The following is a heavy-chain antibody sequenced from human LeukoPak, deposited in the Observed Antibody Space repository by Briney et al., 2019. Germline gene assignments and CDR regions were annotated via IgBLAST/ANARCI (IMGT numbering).Heavy chain of an antibody. J-gene: IGHJ4*02. V-gene: IGHV4-30-4*08. CDR2: IYYSGST. Sequence: SETLSLTCTVSGGSISSGDYYWSWIRQPPGKGLEWIGYIYYSGSTYYNPSLKSRVTISVDTSKNQFSLRLSSVTAADTAVYYCARVEYNWNDEGFDYWGQGTLVTVSS. CDR3: ARVEYNWNDEGFDY. D-gene: IGHD1-20*01. CDR1: GGSISSGDYY.